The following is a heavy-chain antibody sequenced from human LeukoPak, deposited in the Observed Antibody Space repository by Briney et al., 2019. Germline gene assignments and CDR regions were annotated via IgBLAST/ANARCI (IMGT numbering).Heavy chain of an antibody. CDR3: ARGAYYDILTGSYPPLGWFDS. Sequence: PGGSLRLSCAVSGFTFSQYWMGWVRQAPGKGLEWVANIRQDGSEKYYVDSVKGRFTIPRDNAKNSLYLQMNSLRADDTAMYYCARGAYYDILTGSYPPLGWFDSWGQGTLVTVSS. D-gene: IGHD3-9*01. J-gene: IGHJ5*01. CDR2: IRQDGSEK. CDR1: GFTFSQYW. V-gene: IGHV3-7*04.